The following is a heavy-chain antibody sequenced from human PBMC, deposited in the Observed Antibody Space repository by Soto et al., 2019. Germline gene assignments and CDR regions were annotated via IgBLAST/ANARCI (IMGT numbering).Heavy chain of an antibody. V-gene: IGHV3-7*01. CDR1: GFTFSDSW. Sequence: EVQLVESGGGLVQPRGSLRLSCTASGFTFSDSWMTWVRQAPGKGLEWVARIKPDESEKKYADSVKGRFSISRDNAKNSMYLQMDSLRGEDTAVYYCVRGGSNYASWGQGTLVNVSS. CDR2: IKPDESEK. CDR3: VRGGSNYAS. D-gene: IGHD4-4*01. J-gene: IGHJ5*02.